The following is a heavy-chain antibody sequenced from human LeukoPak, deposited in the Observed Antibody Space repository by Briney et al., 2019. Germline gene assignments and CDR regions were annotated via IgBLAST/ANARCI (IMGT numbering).Heavy chain of an antibody. CDR3: ARGGKATVVTM. Sequence: PSETLSLTCTVSGGSINNYYWSWIRQPAGKGLEWIGCIYSSGSTNYNPSLKSRVSMSVDTSKNQFSLKLTSVTAADTAVYYCARGGKATVVTMWGQGILVTVSS. CDR1: GGSINNYY. J-gene: IGHJ4*02. V-gene: IGHV4-4*07. D-gene: IGHD4-23*01. CDR2: IYSSGST.